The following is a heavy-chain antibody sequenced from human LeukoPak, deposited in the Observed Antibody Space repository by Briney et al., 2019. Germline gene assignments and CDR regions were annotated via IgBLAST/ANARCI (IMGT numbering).Heavy chain of an antibody. V-gene: IGHV3-21*01. CDR1: GFNFDSYS. CDR3: AREMVAVAARSDY. J-gene: IGHJ4*02. CDR2: ITSSSSHI. Sequence: PGGSLRLSCAASGFNFDSYSMNWVRQATGKGLEWVSSITSSSSHIFYADSVKGRFTISRDNAKNSLYLQMNRLRVEDTAVYYCAREMVAVAARSDYWGQGTLVTVSS. D-gene: IGHD6-19*01.